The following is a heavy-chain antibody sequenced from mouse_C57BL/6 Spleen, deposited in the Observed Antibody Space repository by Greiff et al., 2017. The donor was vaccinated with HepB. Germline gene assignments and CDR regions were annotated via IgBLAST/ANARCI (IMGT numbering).Heavy chain of an antibody. CDR1: GYTFTDYE. D-gene: IGHD4-1*01. V-gene: IGHV1-15*01. J-gene: IGHJ3*01. CDR3: TRKLGLAWFAY. Sequence: QVQLQQSGAELVRPGASVTLSCKASGYTFTDYEMHWVKQTPVHGLEWIGAIDPETGGTAYNQKFKGKAILTADKSSSTAYMELRSLTSEDSAVYYCTRKLGLAWFAYWGQGTLVTVSA. CDR2: IDPETGGT.